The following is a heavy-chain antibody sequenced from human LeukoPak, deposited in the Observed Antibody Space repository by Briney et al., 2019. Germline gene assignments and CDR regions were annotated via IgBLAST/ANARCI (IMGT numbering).Heavy chain of an antibody. CDR2: ISSSSSYI. V-gene: IGHV3-21*03. J-gene: IGHJ4*02. Sequence: TGGSLRLSCAASGFTFSSYSMNWVRQAPGKGLEWVSSISSSSSYIYYADSVKGRFTISRDNAKDSLYLQMNSLRAEDTAVYYCAKARFPYPLDYWGQGTLVTVSS. D-gene: IGHD3-3*01. CDR1: GFTFSSYS. CDR3: AKARFPYPLDY.